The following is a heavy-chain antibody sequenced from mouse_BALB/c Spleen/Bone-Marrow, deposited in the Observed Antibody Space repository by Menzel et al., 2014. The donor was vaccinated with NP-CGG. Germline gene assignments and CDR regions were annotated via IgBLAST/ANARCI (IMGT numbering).Heavy chain of an antibody. CDR1: GFPLSSYY. D-gene: IGHD2-3*01. CDR2: INTNGGST. Sequence: EVKLMESGGGLVKFGGSLKLFCAASGFPLSSYYMSWVRQTPEKRLELVAAINTNGGSTYYPDTVKGRFTISRDDATNTLYLQMSSLKSEDTALYYCASLYDGYSVFVYWGQGTLVTVSA. J-gene: IGHJ3*01. CDR3: ASLYDGYSVFVY. V-gene: IGHV5-6-2*01.